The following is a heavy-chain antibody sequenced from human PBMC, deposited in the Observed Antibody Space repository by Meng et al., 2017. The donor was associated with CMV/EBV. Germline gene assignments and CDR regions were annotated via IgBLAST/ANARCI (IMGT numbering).Heavy chain of an antibody. Sequence: GGSLRLSCKGSGYSFTSYWIGWVRQMPGKGLEWMGIIYPGDSDTRYSPSFQGQVTISADKSTSTAYLQWSSLKASDTAMYYCARPIAAAGNDYYGMDVWGQGTTVTVSS. V-gene: IGHV5-51*01. J-gene: IGHJ6*02. CDR1: GYSFTSYW. CDR3: ARPIAAAGNDYYGMDV. CDR2: IYPGDSDT. D-gene: IGHD6-13*01.